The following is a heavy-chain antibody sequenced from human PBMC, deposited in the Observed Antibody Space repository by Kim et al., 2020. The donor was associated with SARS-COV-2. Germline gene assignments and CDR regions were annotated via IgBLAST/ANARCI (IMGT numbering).Heavy chain of an antibody. D-gene: IGHD3-10*01. CDR3: AKGISYFTSGSYALHI. J-gene: IGHJ3*02. CDR2: ISGSGGSA. Sequence: GGSLKLSCAASGFTFSNYIMTWVRQAPGKGLEWVSGISGSGGSAYYGDSVKGRFTISRDNSKNTLYLQMDSLRVEDTAAYYCAKGISYFTSGSYALHIWGQGTMVTVSS. V-gene: IGHV3-23*01. CDR1: GFTFSNYI.